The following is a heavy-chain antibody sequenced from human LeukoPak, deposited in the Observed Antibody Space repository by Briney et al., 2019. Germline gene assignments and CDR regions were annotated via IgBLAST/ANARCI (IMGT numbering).Heavy chain of an antibody. D-gene: IGHD3-16*01. Sequence: GGSLRLSCAASGFTFTTFRMTWVRQAPGKGLEGVSTISSSSNFIYYADSVKGRFTISRDNARNSMYLQMSSLRVEDTAVYYCARVVIGGWFDPWGQGTLVTVSS. CDR3: ARVVIGGWFDP. V-gene: IGHV3-21*01. CDR1: GFTFTTFR. J-gene: IGHJ5*02. CDR2: ISSSSNFI.